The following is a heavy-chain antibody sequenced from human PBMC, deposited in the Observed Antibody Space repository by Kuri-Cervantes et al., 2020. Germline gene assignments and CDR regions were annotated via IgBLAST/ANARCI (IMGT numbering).Heavy chain of an antibody. D-gene: IGHD6-6*01. Sequence: GGSLRLSCAASGFTFDDSAMHWVRQAPGKGLEWVSGISWNSGSIGYADSVKGRFTISRDNAKNSLYLQMNSLRAEDTALYYCAKDIAARRLHYYYGMDVWGQGTTVTVSS. CDR1: GFTFDDSA. CDR2: ISWNSGSI. V-gene: IGHV3-9*01. CDR3: AKDIAARRLHYYYGMDV. J-gene: IGHJ6*02.